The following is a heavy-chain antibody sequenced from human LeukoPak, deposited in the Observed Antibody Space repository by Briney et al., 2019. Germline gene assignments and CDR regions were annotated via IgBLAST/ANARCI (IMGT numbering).Heavy chain of an antibody. CDR3: AKASRVAVTNIFLDY. J-gene: IGHJ4*02. Sequence: GGSLRLSCAASGFTFTNYAMNWVRQAPGKGLEWVSAISGSGDSTYYAGSVKGRFTISRDNSKNTLYLQINSLRAEDTAVYYCAKASRVAVTNIFLDYWGQGTLVTVSS. D-gene: IGHD4-17*01. V-gene: IGHV3-23*01. CDR1: GFTFTNYA. CDR2: ISGSGDST.